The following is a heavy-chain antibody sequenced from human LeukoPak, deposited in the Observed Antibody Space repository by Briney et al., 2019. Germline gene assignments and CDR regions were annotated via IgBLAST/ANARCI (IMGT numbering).Heavy chain of an antibody. D-gene: IGHD6-19*01. CDR3: TTGKLAVAGKGAWEKYYFDY. J-gene: IGHJ4*02. CDR1: GFTVSSCA. V-gene: IGHV3-15*01. Sequence: PGGSLRLSCAVSGFTVSSCAMSWVRQAPGKGLEWVGRIKSKTDGGTTDYAAPVKGRFTISRDDSKNTLYLQMNSLKTEDTAVYYCTTGKLAVAGKGAWEKYYFDYWGQGTLVTVSS. CDR2: IKSKTDGGTT.